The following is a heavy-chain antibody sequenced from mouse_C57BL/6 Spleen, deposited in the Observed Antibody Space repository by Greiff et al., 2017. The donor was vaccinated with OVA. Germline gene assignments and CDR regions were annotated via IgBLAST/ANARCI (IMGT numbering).Heavy chain of an antibody. D-gene: IGHD1-2*01. Sequence: DVMLVESGGDLVKPGGSLKLSCAASGFTFSSYGMSWVRQTPDKRLEWVATISSGGSYTYYPDSVKGRFTISRDNAKNTLYLQMSSLKSEDTAMYYCARHRLDYAMDDWGQGTSVTVSS. CDR1: GFTFSSYG. CDR3: ARHRLDYAMDD. J-gene: IGHJ4*01. V-gene: IGHV5-6*02. CDR2: ISSGGSYT.